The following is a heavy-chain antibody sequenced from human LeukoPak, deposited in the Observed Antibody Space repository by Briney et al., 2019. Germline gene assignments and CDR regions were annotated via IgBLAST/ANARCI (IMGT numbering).Heavy chain of an antibody. V-gene: IGHV3-48*01. CDR2: ITTTSSPT. J-gene: IGHJ2*01. D-gene: IGHD6-19*01. Sequence: GGSLRLSCAASGFTFSSYNMIWVRQAPGKGLEWISYITTTSSPTYYADSVKGRFTISRGNAKNSLYLQMNTLRADDTAVYFCARDSSGWYHGNWYFDLWGRGTLVTVSS. CDR1: GFTFSSYN. CDR3: ARDSSGWYHGNWYFDL.